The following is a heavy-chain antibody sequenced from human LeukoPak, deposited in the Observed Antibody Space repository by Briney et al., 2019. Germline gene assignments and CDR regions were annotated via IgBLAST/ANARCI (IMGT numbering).Heavy chain of an antibody. CDR1: GYTFTGYY. V-gene: IGHV1-46*03. CDR2: INPSDSST. J-gene: IGHJ4*02. Sequence: ASVKVSCKASGYTFTGYYIHWVRQAPGQGLEWMGIINPSDSSTNYAQKFQGRVTMTRDTSTSTVYMELSSLRSEDTAVYYCARPYSGTYYVFDYWGQGTLVTVSS. D-gene: IGHD1-26*01. CDR3: ARPYSGTYYVFDY.